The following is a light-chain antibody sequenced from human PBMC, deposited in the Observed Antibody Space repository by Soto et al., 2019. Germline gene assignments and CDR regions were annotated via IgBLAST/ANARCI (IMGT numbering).Light chain of an antibody. Sequence: EIVMTHSPATLSVSPGERATLSCRASQSVSSNLAWYQQKPGQAPRLLIYGASTRATGFPARFSGSGSGTEFTLTISSLQSEDFAVYYCQQYNNWPSTFGQGTKVEIK. CDR2: GAS. J-gene: IGKJ1*01. V-gene: IGKV3-15*01. CDR1: QSVSSN. CDR3: QQYNNWPST.